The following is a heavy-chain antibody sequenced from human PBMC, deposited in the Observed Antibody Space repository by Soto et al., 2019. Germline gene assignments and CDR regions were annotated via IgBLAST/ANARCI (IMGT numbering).Heavy chain of an antibody. J-gene: IGHJ3*02. Sequence: QVHLVESGGGLVKPGGSLRLSCAASGFTFSDHYTSWIRQAPRKGLEWISYISSGGSAIYYADSVKGRFTISRDNAKNSLYLQMNSLRAEDTAVYYCARVKECSSTSCYARDAFDIWGQGTMVTVSS. D-gene: IGHD2-2*01. V-gene: IGHV3-11*01. CDR2: ISSGGSAI. CDR1: GFTFSDHY. CDR3: ARVKECSSTSCYARDAFDI.